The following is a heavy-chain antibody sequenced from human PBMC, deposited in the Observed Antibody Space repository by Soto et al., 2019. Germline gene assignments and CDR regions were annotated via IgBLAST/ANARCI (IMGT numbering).Heavy chain of an antibody. CDR1: GGSIISSSYY. J-gene: IGHJ4*02. Sequence: PSETLSLTCTVSGGSIISSSYYWGWIRQPPGKGLEWIGSIYYSGSTYYNPSLKSRVTISADTSKNQFSLKLSSVTAADTAVYYCATIPATTILTDYWGQGTLVTVSS. V-gene: IGHV4-39*01. D-gene: IGHD2-2*02. CDR3: ATIPATTILTDY. CDR2: IYYSGST.